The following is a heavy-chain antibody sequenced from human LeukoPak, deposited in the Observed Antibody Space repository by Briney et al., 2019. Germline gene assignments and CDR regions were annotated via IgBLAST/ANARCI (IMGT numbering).Heavy chain of an antibody. D-gene: IGHD1-1*01. J-gene: IGHJ6*02. V-gene: IGHV4-59*08. CDR1: GGSISSYY. CDR3: ARVQLERHHYYYGRDV. CDR2: IFYSGST. Sequence: SETLSLTCTASGGSISSYYWSWIRQPPGKGLEWLGYIFYSGSTNYNPSLKSRVTISVDTSKNQFSLKLSSVTAADTAVYYCARVQLERHHYYYGRDVWGQGTTVTVSS.